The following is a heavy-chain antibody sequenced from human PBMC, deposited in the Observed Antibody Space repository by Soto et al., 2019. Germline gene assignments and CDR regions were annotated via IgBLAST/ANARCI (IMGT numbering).Heavy chain of an antibody. D-gene: IGHD3-3*01. CDR1: GYTFTSYY. CDR3: ARDGRDYDFWSRFHV. CDR2: INPSGGST. J-gene: IGHJ6*02. Sequence: ASVKVSCKASGYTFTSYYMHWVRQAPGQGLEWMGIINPSGGSTSYAQKFQGRVTMTRDTSTSTVYMELSSLRSEDTAVYYCARDGRDYDFWSRFHVWGQGTTVTVSS. V-gene: IGHV1-46*01.